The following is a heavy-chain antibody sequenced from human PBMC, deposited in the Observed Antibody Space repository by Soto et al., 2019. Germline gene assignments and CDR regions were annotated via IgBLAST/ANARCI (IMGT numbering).Heavy chain of an antibody. CDR1: GFTFSSYG. V-gene: IGHV3-30*18. D-gene: IGHD1-26*01. J-gene: IGHJ4*02. Sequence: HPWWSLRLSCSASGFTFSSYGMHWFRQAPGKGLEWVAVISYDGSNTYYLDSVKGRFTISRDNSKSTLSLQMDSLRPEDTAVYYCAKVSLVGATSEAYDYWGQGTLVTVSS. CDR3: AKVSLVGATSEAYDY. CDR2: ISYDGSNT.